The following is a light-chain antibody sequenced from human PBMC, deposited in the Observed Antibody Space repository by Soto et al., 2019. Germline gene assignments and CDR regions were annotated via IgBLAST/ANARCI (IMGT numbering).Light chain of an antibody. Sequence: DIVMTQSPDSLAVSLGKRATINCQSSQSVLYTDNRNYLGWYQQKPGQPPKLLIFWASTRAFGVPDRFSGSGSGTDFTLTISSLQAEDVAVYYCQQYYNTPLTFGQGTKLEIK. J-gene: IGKJ2*01. V-gene: IGKV4-1*01. CDR2: WAS. CDR1: QSVLYTDNRNY. CDR3: QQYYNTPLT.